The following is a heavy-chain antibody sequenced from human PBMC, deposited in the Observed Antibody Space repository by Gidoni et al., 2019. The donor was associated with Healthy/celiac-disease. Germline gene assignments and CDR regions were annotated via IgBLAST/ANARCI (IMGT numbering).Heavy chain of an antibody. D-gene: IGHD6-6*01. Sequence: QGQLQKWGAGLLKPSETLALTGAGEGGSCSGYDWSWIRQPPGKGREWIGEINHSGRTNYNPSLKSRVTISVDTSKNQFSLKLSSVTAADTAVYYCARGPAPESSIAAHYYYYMDVWGKGTTVTVSS. V-gene: IGHV4-34*01. J-gene: IGHJ6*03. CDR3: ARGPAPESSIAAHYYYYMDV. CDR2: INHSGRT. CDR1: GGSCSGYD.